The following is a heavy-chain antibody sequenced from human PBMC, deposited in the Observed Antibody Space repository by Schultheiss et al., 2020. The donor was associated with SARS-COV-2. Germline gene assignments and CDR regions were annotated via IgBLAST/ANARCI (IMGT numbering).Heavy chain of an antibody. CDR3: ARSVSGGYYHYYYYYMDV. CDR1: GFTVSSYW. CDR2: INSDGSST. V-gene: IGHV3-74*01. D-gene: IGHD3-22*01. Sequence: GGSLRLSCAASGFTVSSYWMHWVRQAPGKGLVWVSRINSDGSSTSYADSVKGRFTISRDNAKNTLYLQMNSLRAEDTAVYYCARSVSGGYYHYYYYYMDVWGKGTTVTVSS. J-gene: IGHJ6*03.